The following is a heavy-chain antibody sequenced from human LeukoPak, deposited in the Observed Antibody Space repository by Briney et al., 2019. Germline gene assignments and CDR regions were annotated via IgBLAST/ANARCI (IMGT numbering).Heavy chain of an antibody. CDR1: GGSFSGYY. J-gene: IGHJ4*02. D-gene: IGHD6-13*01. V-gene: IGHV4-34*01. Sequence: SETLSLTCAVYGGSFSGYYCSWIRQPPGKWREWIGEINHSGSTNYNPSLKSRVTISVDTSKNQFSLKLSSVTAADTAVYYCARASSIIAAAGQHFVYWGQGTLVTDSS. CDR3: ARASSIIAAAGQHFVY. CDR2: INHSGST.